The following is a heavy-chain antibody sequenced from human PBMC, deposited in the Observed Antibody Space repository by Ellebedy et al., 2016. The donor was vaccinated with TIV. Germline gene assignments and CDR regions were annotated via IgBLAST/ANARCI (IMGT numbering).Heavy chain of an antibody. J-gene: IGHJ4*02. CDR1: GFTFRNFA. CDR2: ISSSGVSS. Sequence: GGSLRLSCAASGFTFRNFAMTWVRQAPGKGLEWVSSISSSGVSSDYADSVRGRVTISRDNSKSTLYLQIDSLRADDSAEYYCAKLDSSGYYYGRLDYWGQGTLVTVSS. D-gene: IGHD3-22*01. V-gene: IGHV3-23*01. CDR3: AKLDSSGYYYGRLDY.